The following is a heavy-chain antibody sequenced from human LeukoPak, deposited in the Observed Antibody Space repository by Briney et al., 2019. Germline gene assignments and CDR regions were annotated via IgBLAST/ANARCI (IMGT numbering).Heavy chain of an antibody. D-gene: IGHD4-11*01. CDR1: GFTFSTYG. CDR3: VRSAFLTTEFYFDY. J-gene: IGHJ4*01. Sequence: GGSLRLSCAASGFTFSTYGMHWVRQAPGKGLEWVAFIRYDGSDTYDGSNKYYADSVKGRFTISRDNSKNTLYLQMNSLRAEDTAVYYCVRSAFLTTEFYFDYWGHGTLVTVSS. V-gene: IGHV3-30*02. CDR2: IRYDGSDTYDGSNK.